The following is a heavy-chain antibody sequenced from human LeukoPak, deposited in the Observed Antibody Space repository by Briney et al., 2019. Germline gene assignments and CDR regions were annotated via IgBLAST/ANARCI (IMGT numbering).Heavy chain of an antibody. J-gene: IGHJ6*02. CDR2: INQDGGDK. V-gene: IGHV3-7*01. CDR3: ARGHYDLNL. Sequence: PGGSLRLSCAASGFTFKTHAMTWVRQAPGKGLQWVAHINQDGGDKNYLDSVRGRFTISRDNAKNSLYLQMNSLTADDTAVYYCARGHYDLNLWGQGTTVTVSS. CDR1: GFTFKTHA.